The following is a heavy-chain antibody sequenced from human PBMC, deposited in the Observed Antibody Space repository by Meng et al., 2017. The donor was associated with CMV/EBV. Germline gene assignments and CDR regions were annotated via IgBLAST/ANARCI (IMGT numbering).Heavy chain of an antibody. CDR2: ISSSGSTR. D-gene: IGHD4-17*01. Sequence: GESLKIPRAASGFTFSEHYMSWIRQAPGKGLEWVSYISSSGSTRYYADSVKGRFTISRDNAKNSLYLKMNSLRAEDTAVYYCAQDRDGHYRYYYELDVWGQGTTVTVSS. CDR3: AQDRDGHYRYYYELDV. CDR1: GFTFSEHY. J-gene: IGHJ6*02. V-gene: IGHV3-11*01.